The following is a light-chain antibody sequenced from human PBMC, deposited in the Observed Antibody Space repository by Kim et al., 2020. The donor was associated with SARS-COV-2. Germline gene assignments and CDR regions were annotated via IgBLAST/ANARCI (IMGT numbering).Light chain of an antibody. CDR2: NDG. CDR3: QVGDSSSGHHWV. V-gene: IGLV3-21*04. J-gene: IGLJ3*02. CDR1: NMGTYR. Sequence: PAKTSSSTCGGSNMGTYRVHWNKQRPGQAPVLVIYNDGDRPSGIPKRFSGSNSGNTATLTISRVEAGDEADYYCQVGDSSSGHHWVFGGGTQLTVL.